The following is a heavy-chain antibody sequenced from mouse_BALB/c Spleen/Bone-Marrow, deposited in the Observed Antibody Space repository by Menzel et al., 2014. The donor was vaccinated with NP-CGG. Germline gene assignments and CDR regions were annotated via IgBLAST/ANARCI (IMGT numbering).Heavy chain of an antibody. Sequence: LVESGSEPVRPGASVKLSCKASGYTFTSYWMHWVKQRPGQGLEWIGNIYPGSGSTNYDEKFKSKATLTVDTSSSTAYMQLSSLTSEDSAVYYCRSYDYTMDYWGQGTSVTVSS. V-gene: IGHV1S22*01. J-gene: IGHJ4*01. CDR1: GYTFTSYW. D-gene: IGHD1-1*01. CDR3: RSYDYTMDY. CDR2: IYPGSGST.